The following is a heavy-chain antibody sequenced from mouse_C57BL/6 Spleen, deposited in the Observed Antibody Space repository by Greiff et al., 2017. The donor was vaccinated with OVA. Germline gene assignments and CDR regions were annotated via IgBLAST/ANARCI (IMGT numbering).Heavy chain of an antibody. J-gene: IGHJ4*01. CDR1: GFTFSDYG. V-gene: IGHV5-17*01. CDR3: AREDGSSYGAMDY. CDR2: ISSGSSTI. D-gene: IGHD1-1*01. Sequence: EVKLVESGGGLVKPGGSLKLSCAASGFTFSDYGMHWVRQAPEKGLEWVAYISSGSSTIYYADTVKGRFTISRDNAKNTLFLQMTSLRSEDTAMYYGAREDGSSYGAMDYWGQGTSVTVSS.